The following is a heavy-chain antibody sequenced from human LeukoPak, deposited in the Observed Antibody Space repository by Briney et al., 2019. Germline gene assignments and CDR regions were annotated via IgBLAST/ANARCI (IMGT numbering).Heavy chain of an antibody. CDR2: IYYSGST. CDR3: ARVIPGGHYVDY. D-gene: IGHD2-21*01. CDR1: GGSISSYY. J-gene: IGHJ4*02. V-gene: IGHV4-59*01. Sequence: PSETLSLTCTVSGGSISSYYWSWIRQPPGKGLEWIGYIYYSGSTNYNPSLKSRVTISVDTSKNQFSLKLSSVTAADTAVYYCARVIPGGHYVDYWGQGTLVTVSS.